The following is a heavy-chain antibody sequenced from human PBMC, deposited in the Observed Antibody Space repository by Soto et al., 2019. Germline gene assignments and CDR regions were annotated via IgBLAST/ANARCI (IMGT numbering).Heavy chain of an antibody. CDR2: INAGNGNT. D-gene: IGHD6-19*01. J-gene: IGHJ4*02. CDR1: GYTFTSYA. CDR3: ARVSGWYVLDY. V-gene: IGHV1-3*05. Sequence: QVRLVQSGAEEKKPGASVKVSCKASGYTFTSYAMHWVRQAPGQRLEWMGWINAGNGNTKYSQKFQGRVTFTRDTSASTAYMELSSLRSEDTAVYYCARVSGWYVLDYWGQGTLVTVSS.